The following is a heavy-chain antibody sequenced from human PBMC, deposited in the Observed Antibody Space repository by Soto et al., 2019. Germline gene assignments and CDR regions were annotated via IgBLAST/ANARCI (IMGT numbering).Heavy chain of an antibody. Sequence: QVQLVQSGAEVKKPGASVKVSCKASGYTFTSYGISWVRQAPGQGLEWMGWISAYNGNTNYAQKLQGRVTMTTDTSTRTAYMGWGSLRSDDTAVYYCAGDWAAAAPFDSWGQGTLVTVSS. CDR1: GYTFTSYG. D-gene: IGHD6-25*01. CDR2: ISAYNGNT. J-gene: IGHJ4*02. CDR3: AGDWAAAAPFDS. V-gene: IGHV1-18*01.